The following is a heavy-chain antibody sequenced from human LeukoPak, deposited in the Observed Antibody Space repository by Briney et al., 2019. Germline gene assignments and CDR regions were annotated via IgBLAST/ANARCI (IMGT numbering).Heavy chain of an antibody. D-gene: IGHD3-10*01. CDR1: GYTLTELS. J-gene: IGHJ4*02. CDR3: ATAPSYLSYYSG. CDR2: FDPEDGGT. V-gene: IGHV1-24*01. Sequence: ASVKVSCKVSGYTLTELSMHWVRQAPGKGLEWMGGFDPEDGGTIYAQKFQGRVTMTEDTSTDTAYMELSSLRSEDTAVYYCATAPSYLSYYSGWGQGTLVTVSS.